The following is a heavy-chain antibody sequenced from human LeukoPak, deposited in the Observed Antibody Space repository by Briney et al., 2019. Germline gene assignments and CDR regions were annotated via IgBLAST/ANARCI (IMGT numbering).Heavy chain of an antibody. D-gene: IGHD6-13*01. Sequence: SETLSLTCAVYGGSFSGYYWSWIRQPPGRGLEWIGEINHSGSTNYNPSLKSRVTISVDTSKNQFSLKLSSVTAADTAVYYCAREQGWFDPWGQGTLVTVSS. CDR1: GGSFSGYY. J-gene: IGHJ5*02. CDR3: AREQGWFDP. CDR2: INHSGST. V-gene: IGHV4-34*01.